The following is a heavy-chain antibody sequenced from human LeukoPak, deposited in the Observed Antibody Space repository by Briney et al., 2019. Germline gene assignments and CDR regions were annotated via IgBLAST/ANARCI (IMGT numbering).Heavy chain of an antibody. CDR3: AKDHYWSIDY. CDR2: ISYDGSNK. J-gene: IGHJ4*02. V-gene: IGHV3-30*12. Sequence: GNSLRLSCAASGFTFSSSGMHWVRQAPGKGLEWVAVISYDGSNKYYADSVKGRFTISRDIAKNTLYLQMNSLRAEDTGVYYCAKDHYWSIDYWGRGTLVTVSS. D-gene: IGHD3-3*01. CDR1: GFTFSSSG.